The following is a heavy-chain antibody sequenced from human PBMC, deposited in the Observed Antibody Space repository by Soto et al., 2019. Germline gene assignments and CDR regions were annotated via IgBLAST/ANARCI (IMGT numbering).Heavy chain of an antibody. CDR1: GGSISSGGYY. CDR2: IYYSGST. D-gene: IGHD3-10*01. CDR3: ARESYYGSGSYYNSNWFDP. J-gene: IGHJ5*02. V-gene: IGHV4-31*03. Sequence: QVQLQESGPGLVKPSQTLSLTCTVSGGSISSGGYYWSWIRQHPGKVLEWIGYIYYSGSTYYNPSLKSRVTISVDTSKNQFSLKLSSVTAADTAVYYCARESYYGSGSYYNSNWFDPCGQGTLVTVSS.